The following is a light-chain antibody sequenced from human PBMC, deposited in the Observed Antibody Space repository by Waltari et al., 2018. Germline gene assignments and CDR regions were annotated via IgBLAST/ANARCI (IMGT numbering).Light chain of an antibody. V-gene: IGLV2-14*01. Sequence: QSALTQPASVSGSPGQSITISCTGTSSDVGGYNYVSWYQQHPGKAPKLMIYEVSNRPSGVANRCAGSKSGNTASLTISGLQAEDEADYDCSSYTSSSTVFGTGTKVTVL. CDR3: SSYTSSSTV. CDR1: SSDVGGYNY. J-gene: IGLJ1*01. CDR2: EVS.